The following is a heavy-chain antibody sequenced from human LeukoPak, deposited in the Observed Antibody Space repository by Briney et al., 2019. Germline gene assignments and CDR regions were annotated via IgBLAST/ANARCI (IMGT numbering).Heavy chain of an antibody. J-gene: IGHJ4*02. CDR2: ISSSSSYI. V-gene: IGHV3-21*01. CDR1: GFTFSSYS. Sequence: GGSLRLSCAASGFTFSSYSMNWVRQAPGKGLECVSSISSSSSYIYYADSVKGRFTISRDNAKNSLYLQMNSLRAEDTAVYYCARDRSYPDIVVVVAATPYYFDYWGQGTLVTVSS. CDR3: ARDRSYPDIVVVVAATPYYFDY. D-gene: IGHD2-15*01.